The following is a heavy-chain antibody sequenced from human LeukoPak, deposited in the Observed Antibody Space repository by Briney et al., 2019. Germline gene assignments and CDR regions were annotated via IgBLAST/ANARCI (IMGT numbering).Heavy chain of an antibody. J-gene: IGHJ4*02. CDR2: ISGSGGST. CDR1: GFTFSSYA. V-gene: IGHV3-23*01. CDR3: AKPFSSGYYYGAFDY. D-gene: IGHD3-22*01. Sequence: PGGSLRLSCAGSGFTFSSYAMSWVRQAPGRGLEWASAISGSGGSTNYADSVKGRFTISRDNSKNTLYLQMNSLRAEDTAVYYCAKPFSSGYYYGAFDYWGQGTLVTVSS.